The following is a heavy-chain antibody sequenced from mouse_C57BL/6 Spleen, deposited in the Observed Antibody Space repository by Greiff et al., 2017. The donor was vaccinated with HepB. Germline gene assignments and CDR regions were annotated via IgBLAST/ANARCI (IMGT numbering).Heavy chain of an antibody. CDR2: IYPRSGNT. CDR3: AISFDGYYSFYY. J-gene: IGHJ2*01. Sequence: VQLQQSGAELARPGASVKLSCKASGYTFTSYGISWVKQRTGQGLEWIGEIYPRSGNTYYNEKFKGKATLTADKSSSTAYMELRSLTSEDSAVYFCAISFDGYYSFYYWGQGTTLTVSS. V-gene: IGHV1-81*01. D-gene: IGHD2-3*01. CDR1: GYTFTSYG.